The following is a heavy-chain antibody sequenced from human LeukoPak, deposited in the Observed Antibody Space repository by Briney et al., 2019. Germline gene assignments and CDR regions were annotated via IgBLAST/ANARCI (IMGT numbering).Heavy chain of an antibody. J-gene: IGHJ4*02. CDR2: INHSGST. CDR1: GGSFSGYY. Sequence: SETLSLTCAVYGGSFSGYYWSWIRQPPGKGLEWIGEINHSGSTNYNPSLKSRVTKSVDTSKNQFSLKLSSVTAADTAVYYCARGDYHDSSGYSLDFDYWGQGTLVTVSS. CDR3: ARGDYHDSSGYSLDFDY. V-gene: IGHV4-34*01. D-gene: IGHD3-22*01.